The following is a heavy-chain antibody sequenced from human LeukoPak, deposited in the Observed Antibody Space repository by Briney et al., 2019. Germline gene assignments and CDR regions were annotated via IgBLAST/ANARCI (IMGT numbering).Heavy chain of an antibody. V-gene: IGHV4-30-2*01. CDR1: GGSISSGGYY. CDR3: ARGGPRYCSGGSCYFGY. Sequence: SQTLSLTCTVSGGSISSGGYYWSWIRQPPGKGLEWIGEINHSGSTNYNPSLKSRVTISVDTSKNQFSLKLSSVTAADTAVYYCARGGPRYCSGGSCYFGYWGQGTLVTVSS. D-gene: IGHD2-15*01. J-gene: IGHJ4*02. CDR2: INHSGST.